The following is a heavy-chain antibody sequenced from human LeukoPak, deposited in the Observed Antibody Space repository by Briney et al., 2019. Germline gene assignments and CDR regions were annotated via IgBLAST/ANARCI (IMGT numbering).Heavy chain of an antibody. CDR3: ARQYCSGGSCYIGY. CDR1: GYSISSGYY. D-gene: IGHD2-15*01. J-gene: IGHJ4*02. CDR2: IYHSGST. V-gene: IGHV4-38-2*01. Sequence: SSENLSLNCAVSGYSISSGYYWGWIRQPPGKGLEWIGSIYHSGSTYYNPSLKSRVTISVDTSKNQFSLKLSSVTAADTAVYYCARQYCSGGSCYIGYWGQGTLVTVSS.